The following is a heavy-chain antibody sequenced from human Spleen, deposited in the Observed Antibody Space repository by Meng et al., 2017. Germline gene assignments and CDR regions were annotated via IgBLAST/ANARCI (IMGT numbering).Heavy chain of an antibody. CDR1: GYSISNGYY. J-gene: IGHJ4*02. CDR2: IYHSGSS. CDR3: ARDAPPTMVRGVPPS. V-gene: IGHV4-38-2*02. D-gene: IGHD3-10*01. Sequence: SETLSLTCTVSGYSISNGYYWGWIRQPPGKGLEWIGSIYHSGSSYYNPSLKSRVTLSVDTSKNQFSLRLSSVTAADTAVYYCARDAPPTMVRGVPPSWGQGTLVTVSS.